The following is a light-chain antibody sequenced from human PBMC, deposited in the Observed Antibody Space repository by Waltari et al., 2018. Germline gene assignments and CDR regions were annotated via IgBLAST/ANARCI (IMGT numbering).Light chain of an antibody. CDR2: KAF. CDR1: QNINIW. CDR3: QQYSIYSWT. V-gene: IGKV1-5*03. Sequence: DIQMTQSPSTLSASVGDRVTITCRASQNINIWLAWYQQKPGKAPNLLIYKAFSLESGVPTRFSGGGSGTEFTLTISSLQPDDFATYYCQQYSIYSWTFGQGTKVEVK. J-gene: IGKJ1*01.